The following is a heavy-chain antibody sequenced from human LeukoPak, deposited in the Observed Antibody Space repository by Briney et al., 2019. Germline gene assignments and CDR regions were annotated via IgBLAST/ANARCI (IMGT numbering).Heavy chain of an antibody. Sequence: PGGSLRLSCTASAFTFRTYWMHWVRQAPGKGLAWVSRINTDGSSTTYADSVKGRFTIFRDNARNTLYLQMNSLRVEDTAVYFCARGGRFGELSSSLWGQGTLVTVSS. D-gene: IGHD3-10*01. CDR3: ARGGRFGELSSSL. CDR1: AFTFRTYW. CDR2: INTDGSST. J-gene: IGHJ4*02. V-gene: IGHV3-74*01.